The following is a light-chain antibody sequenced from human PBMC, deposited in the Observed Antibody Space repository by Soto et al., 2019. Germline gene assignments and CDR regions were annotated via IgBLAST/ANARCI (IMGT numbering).Light chain of an antibody. CDR3: QQYGASPWT. CDR1: QSVSSSH. CDR2: DTS. J-gene: IGKJ1*01. V-gene: IGKV3-20*01. Sequence: EVELTQSPGTLSLSSGERATLSCRASQSVSSSHLAWYQQKRGQAPRLLIYDTSTRATGIPDRFSGSGSGTDFTLTISRLEPEDFVVYHCQQYGASPWTFGQGTKVDIK.